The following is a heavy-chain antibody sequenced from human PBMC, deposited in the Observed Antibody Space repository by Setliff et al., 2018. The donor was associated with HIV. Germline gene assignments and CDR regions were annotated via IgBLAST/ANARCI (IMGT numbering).Heavy chain of an antibody. D-gene: IGHD3-9*01. CDR2: VNSDGSST. CDR1: GLTFSNYW. Sequence: PGGSLRLSCAASGLTFSNYWMYWVRQAPGKGLVWVSRVNSDGSSTNYADSVKGRFAMSRDNAKNTLHLQMNSLRAEDTALYYCARGDQTGYYRTYFYYMDLWGKGTTVTVSS. V-gene: IGHV3-74*01. CDR3: ARGDQTGYYRTYFYYMDL. J-gene: IGHJ6*03.